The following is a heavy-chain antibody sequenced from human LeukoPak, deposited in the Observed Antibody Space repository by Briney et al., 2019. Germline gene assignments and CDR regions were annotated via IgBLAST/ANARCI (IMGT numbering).Heavy chain of an antibody. D-gene: IGHD5-24*01. J-gene: IGHJ4*02. V-gene: IGHV3-23*01. CDR3: AKDPRVGSRVATPCH. Sequence: GGTLRLSCAASGFTFSSYAMSWVRQSPGKGLEWISAISGSGGSTYYADSVKGRFTISRDNSKSTLFLQMNSLRAEDTAVYYCAKDPRVGSRVATPCHWGQGTLVTVSS. CDR1: GFTFSSYA. CDR2: ISGSGGST.